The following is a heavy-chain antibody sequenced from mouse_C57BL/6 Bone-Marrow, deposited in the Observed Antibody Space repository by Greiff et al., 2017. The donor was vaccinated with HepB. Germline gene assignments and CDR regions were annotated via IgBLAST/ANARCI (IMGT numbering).Heavy chain of an antibody. CDR1: GFNIKNTY. V-gene: IGHV14-3*01. CDR3: GATVVATGAFDY. CDR2: IDPANGNT. Sequence: VQLQQSVAELVRPGASVKLSCTASGFNIKNTYMHWVKQRPEQGLEWIGRIDPANGNTKYDPKFQGKATITADTSSNTAYLQLSSLTSEDAAIYYCGATVVATGAFDYWGQGTTVTVSS. D-gene: IGHD1-1*01. J-gene: IGHJ2*01.